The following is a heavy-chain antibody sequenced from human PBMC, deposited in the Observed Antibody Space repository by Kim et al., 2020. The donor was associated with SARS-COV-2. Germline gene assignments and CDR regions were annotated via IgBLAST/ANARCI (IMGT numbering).Heavy chain of an antibody. D-gene: IGHD3-9*01. CDR1: GYSFTSYW. CDR2: IDPSDSYT. J-gene: IGHJ5*02. V-gene: IGHV5-10-1*01. CDR3: ATGAIYDILTGHNWFDP. Sequence: GESLKISCKGSGYSFTSYWISWVRQMPGKGLEWMGNIDPSDSYTNYSPSFQGHVTISADKSISTAYLQWSSLKASDTAMYYCATGAIYDILTGHNWFDPWGQGTLVTVSS.